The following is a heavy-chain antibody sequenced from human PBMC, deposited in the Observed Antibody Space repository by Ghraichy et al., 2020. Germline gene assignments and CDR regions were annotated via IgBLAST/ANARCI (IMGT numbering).Heavy chain of an antibody. CDR1: GFTFSSNW. V-gene: IGHV3-7*04. D-gene: IGHD3-3*01. J-gene: IGHJ6*02. CDR3: ARVTYYDFWSGHYAGYQYGMDD. CDR2: IKQDGREK. Sequence: GGSLRLSCEASGFTFSSNWMSWVRQAPGKGLEWVANIKQDGREKHYVDSVKGRFTISRDNAKNSLYLQMNSLRDEDTAVYYCARVTYYDFWSGHYAGYQYGMDDWGQETTVTVS.